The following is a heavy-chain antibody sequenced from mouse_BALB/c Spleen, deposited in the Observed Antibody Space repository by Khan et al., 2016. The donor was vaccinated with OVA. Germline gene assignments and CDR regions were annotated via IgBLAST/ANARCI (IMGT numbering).Heavy chain of an antibody. CDR1: GYTFTSYT. V-gene: IGHV1-4*01. CDR3: VRDWCYHRNYGWFVY. J-gene: IGHJ3*01. CDR2: INPSNGYT. D-gene: IGHD2-4*01. Sequence: VQLVESGAELARPGASVKMSCKASGYTFTSYTIHWIKLRPGQGLEWIGYINPSNGYTNYNQKFKDKATLTADKSSTTAYMELSSLTSDDSALYYCVRDWCYHRNYGWFVYWGLGTLVIFSA.